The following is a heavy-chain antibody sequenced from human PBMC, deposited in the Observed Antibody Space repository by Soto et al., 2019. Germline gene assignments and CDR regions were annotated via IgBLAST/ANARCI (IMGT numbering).Heavy chain of an antibody. CDR1: GYTFTSYY. D-gene: IGHD6-13*01. J-gene: IGHJ4*02. V-gene: IGHV1-46*01. CDR2: INPSGGST. Sequence: ASVKVSCKASGYTFTSYYMHRVRQAPGQGLEWMGIINPSGGSTSYAQKFQGRVTMTRDTSTSTVYMELSSLRSEDTAVYYCAREGAAGPPDYWGQGTLVTVSS. CDR3: AREGAAGPPDY.